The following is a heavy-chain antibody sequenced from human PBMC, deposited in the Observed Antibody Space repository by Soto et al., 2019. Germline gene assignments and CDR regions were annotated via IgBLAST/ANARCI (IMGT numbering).Heavy chain of an antibody. CDR3: ARDQDPYYYYGMDV. Sequence: QVQLVQSGAEVKKPGASVKVSCKASGYTFTSYAMHWVRQAPGQRLEWMGWINAGNGNTKYSQKFQGRVTITRDTSASTAYMELSSLRSEDTAVYYCARDQDPYYYYGMDVWGQGTTVTVSS. CDR1: GYTFTSYA. J-gene: IGHJ6*02. V-gene: IGHV1-3*01. CDR2: INAGNGNT.